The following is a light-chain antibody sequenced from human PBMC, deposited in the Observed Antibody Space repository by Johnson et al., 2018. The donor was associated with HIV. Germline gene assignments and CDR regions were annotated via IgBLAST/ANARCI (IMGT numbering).Light chain of an antibody. V-gene: IGLV1-51*02. CDR2: ENN. CDR1: SSNIGNNY. J-gene: IGLJ1*01. CDR3: GTWDSSLSAFYYV. Sequence: QSVLTQPPSVSAAPGQKVTISCSGSSSNIGNNYVSWYQQLPGTAPKLLIYENNKRPSGLPDRFSGSKSGTSATLGITGLQTGDAADDYCGTWDSSLSAFYYVCGTGTKFTGL.